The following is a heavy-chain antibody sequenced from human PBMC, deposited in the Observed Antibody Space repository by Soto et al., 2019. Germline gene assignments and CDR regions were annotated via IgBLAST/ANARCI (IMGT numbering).Heavy chain of an antibody. V-gene: IGHV3-33*01. Sequence: QVQLVESGGGVVQPGRSLRLSCAASGFTFSNYGMHWVRQAPGKGLEWVALIWYDGSNKYYADSVKGRFTISRDNSKNTLYLQMNSPRADDTAVYYCAREGYYFDASGPNWFDPWGQGTLVTVSS. CDR1: GFTFSNYG. D-gene: IGHD3-22*01. J-gene: IGHJ5*02. CDR3: AREGYYFDASGPNWFDP. CDR2: IWYDGSNK.